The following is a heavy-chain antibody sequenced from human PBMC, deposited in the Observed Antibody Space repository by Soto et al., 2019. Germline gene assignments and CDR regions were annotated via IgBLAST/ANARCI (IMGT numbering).Heavy chain of an antibody. V-gene: IGHV3-9*01. Sequence: LRLSCAACGFTFSDYAMHRVRQTPGKGLEWVSGISWNSGSIGYADSVKGRFTISRDNAKNSLYLQMNSLRAEDTALYYCAKDARACSSTSCYYYYMDVWGKGTTVTVSS. J-gene: IGHJ6*03. CDR1: GFTFSDYA. CDR3: AKDARACSSTSCYYYYMDV. D-gene: IGHD2-2*01. CDR2: ISWNSGSI.